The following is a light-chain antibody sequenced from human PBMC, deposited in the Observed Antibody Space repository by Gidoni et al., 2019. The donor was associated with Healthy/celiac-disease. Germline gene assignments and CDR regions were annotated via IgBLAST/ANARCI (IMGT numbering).Light chain of an antibody. Sequence: IVLTQSPATLSLSPGERATLSCRASQSVSSYLAWYQQKPGQAPRLLIYDASNRATGIPARFSGSGSGTDVTRTISSLEPEDFAVYYCQQRSNSFTFXPXTKVDIK. CDR2: DAS. J-gene: IGKJ3*01. CDR3: QQRSNSFT. V-gene: IGKV3-11*01. CDR1: QSVSSY.